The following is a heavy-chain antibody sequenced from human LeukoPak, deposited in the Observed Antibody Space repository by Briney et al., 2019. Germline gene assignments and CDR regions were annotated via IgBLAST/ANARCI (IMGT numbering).Heavy chain of an antibody. D-gene: IGHD2-15*01. CDR1: GYKFSSYW. CDR3: ATGRGAVVAAFFDY. J-gene: IGHJ4*02. CDR2: IYPGDSDT. Sequence: GESLKISCKGSGYKFSSYWIGWVRQLPGKGLELMGIIYPGDSDTRYSPSFQGQVTISVDKSINTAYLQWSSLKASDTATYYCATGRGAVVAAFFDYWGQGTLVTVSS. V-gene: IGHV5-51*01.